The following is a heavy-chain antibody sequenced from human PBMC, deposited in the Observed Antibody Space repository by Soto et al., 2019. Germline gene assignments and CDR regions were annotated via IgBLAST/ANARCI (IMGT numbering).Heavy chain of an antibody. CDR3: AKGSNHYGRGTLKRDS. CDR1: GDSIRGDY. J-gene: IGHJ5*02. V-gene: IGHV4-59*01. D-gene: IGHD3-10*02. CDR2: ISYSGTT. Sequence: PSETLSLTCTASGDSIRGDYWSWIRQPPGKRLEWIAYISYSGTTNYNPSLKSRVTISLDKSNNQLSLKMTSVTAADTAMYYCAKGSNHYGRGTLKRDSWGLGTLVTVSS.